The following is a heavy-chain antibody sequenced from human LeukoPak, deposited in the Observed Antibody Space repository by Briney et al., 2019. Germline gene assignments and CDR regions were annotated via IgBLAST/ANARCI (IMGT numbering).Heavy chain of an antibody. J-gene: IGHJ4*02. CDR2: ISSSSSYI. Sequence: GGSLRLSCAASGFTFSSYSMNWVRQAPGKGLEWVSSISSSSSYIYYADSVKGRFTISRDNAKNSLYLQMNSLRAEDTAVYYCARDNQESWFGELFQIPSVNHFDYWGQGTLVTVSS. V-gene: IGHV3-21*01. CDR3: ARDNQESWFGELFQIPSVNHFDY. CDR1: GFTFSSYS. D-gene: IGHD3-10*01.